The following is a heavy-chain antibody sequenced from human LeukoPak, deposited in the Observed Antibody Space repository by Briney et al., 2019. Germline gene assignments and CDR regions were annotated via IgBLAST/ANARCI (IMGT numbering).Heavy chain of an antibody. J-gene: IGHJ3*02. Sequence: GRSLRLSCAASGFTFSSYGMHWVRQAPGKGLEWVAVIWYDGTNKYYADSVKGRFTISRDNSKNTLYLQMNSLRAEDTAVYYCAKERNDCSGGSCHYLDAFDIWGQGTMVTVSS. V-gene: IGHV3-33*06. CDR1: GFTFSSYG. CDR3: AKERNDCSGGSCHYLDAFDI. D-gene: IGHD2-15*01. CDR2: IWYDGTNK.